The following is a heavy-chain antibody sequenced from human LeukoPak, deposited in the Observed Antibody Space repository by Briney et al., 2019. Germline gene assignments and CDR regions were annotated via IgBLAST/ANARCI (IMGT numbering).Heavy chain of an antibody. CDR3: ASSLGVAVAGIDY. CDR2: ISSSSSYI. J-gene: IGHJ4*02. CDR1: GFTFSSYS. D-gene: IGHD6-19*01. Sequence: PGGSLRLSCAASGFTFSSYSMYWVRQAPGKGLEWVSSISSSSSYIYYADSVKGRFTISRDNAKNSLYLQMNSLRAEDTAVYYCASSLGVAVAGIDYWGQGTLVTVSS. V-gene: IGHV3-21*01.